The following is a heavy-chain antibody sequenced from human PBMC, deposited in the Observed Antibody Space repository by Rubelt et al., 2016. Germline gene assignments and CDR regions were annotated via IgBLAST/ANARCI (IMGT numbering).Heavy chain of an antibody. CDR3: AAVGVNAVAKKRAEDYYYMDV. J-gene: IGHJ6*03. Sequence: KPGSSVKVSCKASGYTFTSYGISWVRQAPGQGLEWMGWISAYNGNTNYAQKLQGRVTMTTDTSTSTAYMELSSLRSEDTAVYYCAAVGVNAVAKKRAEDYYYMDVWGKGTTVTVSS. D-gene: IGHD2-15*01. CDR2: ISAYNGNT. V-gene: IGHV1-18*01. CDR1: GYTFTSYG.